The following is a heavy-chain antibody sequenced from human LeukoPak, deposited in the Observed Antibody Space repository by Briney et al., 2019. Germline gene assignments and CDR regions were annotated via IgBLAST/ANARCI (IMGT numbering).Heavy chain of an antibody. CDR3: ARGVDCSSTSCYRWNWFDP. D-gene: IGHD2-2*02. J-gene: IGHJ5*02. Sequence: SVKVSCKASGGTFSSYAISWVRQAPGQGLEWMGGIIPIFGTANYAQKFQGRVTITTDESTSTAYMELSSLRSEDTAVYYCARGVDCSSTSCYRWNWFDPWGQGTLVTVSS. CDR1: GGTFSSYA. V-gene: IGHV1-69*05. CDR2: IIPIFGTA.